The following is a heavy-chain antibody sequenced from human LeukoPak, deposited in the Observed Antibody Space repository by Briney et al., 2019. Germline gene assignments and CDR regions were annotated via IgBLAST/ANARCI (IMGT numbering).Heavy chain of an antibody. Sequence: GGSLRLSCAASGFTFSNAWMSWVRQTPGKGLEWVGRIISQTDGRTIDYAAPVKGRFTVSRDDSKNTLYLQMNSLQSEDTAVYYCTTGHLSQASFDFWGQGTLVTVSS. V-gene: IGHV3-15*01. CDR1: GFTFSNAW. CDR3: TTGHLSQASFDF. J-gene: IGHJ4*02. CDR2: IISQTDGRTI.